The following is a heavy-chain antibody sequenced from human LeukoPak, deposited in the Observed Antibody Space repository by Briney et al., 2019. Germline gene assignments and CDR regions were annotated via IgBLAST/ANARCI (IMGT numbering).Heavy chain of an antibody. D-gene: IGHD3-16*02. J-gene: IGHJ4*02. CDR2: LAYTRST. CDR1: VVAINSDH. Sequence: SKTLSLTCTVSVVAINSDHCSWIRGPPGKGLEWMRCLAYTRSTHYNPSLNSRVTILVDTSKNHFTLKLSSVTAGDPAVYYCASVRGLGVITPYLDYWGQGTLVTVSS. CDR3: ASVRGLGVITPYLDY. V-gene: IGHV4-59*08.